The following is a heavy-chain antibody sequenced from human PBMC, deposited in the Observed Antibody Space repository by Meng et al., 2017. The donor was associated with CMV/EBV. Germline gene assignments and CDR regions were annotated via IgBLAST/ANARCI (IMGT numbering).Heavy chain of an antibody. V-gene: IGHV3-21*01. J-gene: IGHJ4*02. CDR2: ISSSSSYI. CDR1: GFTFSSYS. Sequence: GESLKISCAASGFTFSSYSMNWVRQAPGKGLEWVSSISSSSSYIYYADSVKGRFTISRDNAKNSLYLQMNSLRAEDTAVYYRARAGVAYCSSTSCYGYFDYWGQGTLVTVSS. D-gene: IGHD2-2*01. CDR3: ARAGVAYCSSTSCYGYFDY.